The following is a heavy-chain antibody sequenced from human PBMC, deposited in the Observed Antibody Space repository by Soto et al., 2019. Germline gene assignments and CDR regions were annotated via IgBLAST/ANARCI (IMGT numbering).Heavy chain of an antibody. Sequence: QGGGSLRLSCAASGFRFSNFWMTWVRQVPGKGLEWVANINLDGTAKYHADSVKGRFSISRDNAKNSLHLQMNNLRAEDTALYYCARERATYIGFDPWGQGTRVTVSS. D-gene: IGHD2-2*02. J-gene: IGHJ5*02. CDR2: INLDGTAK. CDR1: GFRFSNFW. V-gene: IGHV3-7*01. CDR3: ARERATYIGFDP.